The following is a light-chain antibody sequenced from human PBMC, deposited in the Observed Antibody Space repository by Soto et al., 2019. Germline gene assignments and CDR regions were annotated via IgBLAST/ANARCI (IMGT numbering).Light chain of an antibody. CDR1: QVIRNR. Sequence: DIQMNPSPSSLSASVGARVTLTCRASQVIRNRLAWYQQKSGKVPKLLIYGASTLPSGVPCRFSGSASGTNFTPTISGLQPEDVATYYCQKYNPAPFTFGRGTKVDIK. J-gene: IGKJ3*01. CDR3: QKYNPAPFT. V-gene: IGKV1-27*01. CDR2: GAS.